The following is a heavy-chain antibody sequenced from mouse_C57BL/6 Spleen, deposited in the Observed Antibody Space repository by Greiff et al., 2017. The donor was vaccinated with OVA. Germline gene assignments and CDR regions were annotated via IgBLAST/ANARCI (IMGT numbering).Heavy chain of an antibody. CDR1: GYTFTSYW. CDR3: ARTGAAQAWFAY. CDR2: IDPSDSYT. J-gene: IGHJ3*01. Sequence: VQLQQPGAELVKPGASVKLSCKASGYTFTSYWMQWVKQRPGQGLEWIGEIDPSDSYTNYNQKFKGKATLTVDTSSSTAYMQLSSLTSEDSAVYYCARTGAAQAWFAYWGQGTLVTVSA. V-gene: IGHV1-50*01. D-gene: IGHD3-2*02.